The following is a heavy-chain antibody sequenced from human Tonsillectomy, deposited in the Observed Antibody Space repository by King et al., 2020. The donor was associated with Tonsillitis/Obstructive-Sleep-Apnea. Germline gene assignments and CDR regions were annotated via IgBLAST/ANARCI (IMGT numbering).Heavy chain of an antibody. CDR3: ARENCRDTGCYRSWFDP. J-gene: IGHJ5*02. CDR2: IYHSGST. D-gene: IGHD2-2*02. CDR1: GASISSNNW. V-gene: IGHV4-4*02. Sequence: QLQESGPGLVKPSGTLSLTCAVSGASISSNNWWSWVRQSPGKGLEWIGEIYHSGSTNYSPSLTSRVTISVDKSKNQFSLKLTSVSAADTAVYYCARENCRDTGCYRSWFDPWGQGTLVTVSP.